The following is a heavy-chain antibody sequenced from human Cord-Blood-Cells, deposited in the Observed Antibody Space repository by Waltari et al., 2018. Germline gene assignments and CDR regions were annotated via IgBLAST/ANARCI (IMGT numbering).Heavy chain of an antibody. CDR1: GYPSTDYY. CDR3: ATVLSY. CDR2: VDPEDGET. V-gene: IGHV1-69-2*01. Sequence: EVQLVQSGAEVKKPGAPVKISGKVHGYPSTDYYMHWVQQAPGKGSEWMGLVDPEDGETIYAEKFQGRVTITADTSTDTAYMELSSLRSEDMAVYYCATVLSYWGQGTLVTVSS. J-gene: IGHJ4*02.